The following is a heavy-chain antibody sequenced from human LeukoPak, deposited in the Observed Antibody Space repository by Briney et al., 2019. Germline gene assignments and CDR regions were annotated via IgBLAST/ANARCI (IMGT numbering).Heavy chain of an antibody. CDR3: ARLRSSSLSYYYYGMDV. CDR2: IYYSGST. CDR1: GGSISSYY. J-gene: IGHJ6*02. D-gene: IGHD6-13*01. V-gene: IGHV4-59*08. Sequence: PSETLSLTCTVSGGSISSYYWSWIRQPPGKGLEWIGYIYYSGSTNYNPSLESRVTISVDTSKNQFSLKLSSVTAADTAVYYCARLRSSSLSYYYYGMDVWGQGTTVSVSS.